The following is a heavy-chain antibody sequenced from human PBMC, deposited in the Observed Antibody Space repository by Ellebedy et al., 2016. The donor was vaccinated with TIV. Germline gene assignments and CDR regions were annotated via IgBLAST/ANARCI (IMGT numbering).Heavy chain of an antibody. CDR3: ARVLRGSSGMDV. CDR2: INPDSGTP. CDR1: GYTFTANY. Sequence: ASVTVSCKASGYTFTANYIHWVRQAPGQGLEWMGWINPDSGTPNFPQSFQGRVSMTRGASINTAYMQLRRVQSDDTAVYYCARVLRGSSGMDVWGQGTTVIVSS. V-gene: IGHV1-2*02. D-gene: IGHD2-8*01. J-gene: IGHJ6*02.